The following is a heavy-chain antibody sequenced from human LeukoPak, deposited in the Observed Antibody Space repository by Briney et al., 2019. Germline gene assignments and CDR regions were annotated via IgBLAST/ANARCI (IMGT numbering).Heavy chain of an antibody. CDR1: GGSISSYY. V-gene: IGHV4-59*01. CDR3: AGRSDCSGGSCYYFDY. J-gene: IGHJ4*02. CDR2: IYYSGST. Sequence: SETLSLTCTVSGGSISSYYWSWIRQPPGKGLEWIGYIYYSGSTNYNPSLKSRVTISVDTSKNQFSLKLSSVTAADTAVYYCAGRSDCSGGSCYYFDYWGQGTLVTVSS. D-gene: IGHD2-15*01.